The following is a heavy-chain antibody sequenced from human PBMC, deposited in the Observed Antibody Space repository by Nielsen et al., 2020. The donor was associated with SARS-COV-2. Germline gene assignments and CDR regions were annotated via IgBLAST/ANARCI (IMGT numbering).Heavy chain of an antibody. CDR3: ARDRDPTGANIVLLVAANQGMDV. CDR2: ITTHNGLT. Sequence: WVRQAPGQGLEWMGWITTHNGLTNYAHKLQGRVTMTTDTSTSTAYMELRSLRSDDTAVYYCARDRDPTGANIVLLVAANQGMDVWGQGTTVTVSS. V-gene: IGHV1-18*01. D-gene: IGHD2-15*01. J-gene: IGHJ6*02.